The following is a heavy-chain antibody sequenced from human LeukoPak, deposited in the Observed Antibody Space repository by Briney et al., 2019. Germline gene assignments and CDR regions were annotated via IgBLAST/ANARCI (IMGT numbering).Heavy chain of an antibody. V-gene: IGHV3-23*01. Sequence: GGSVRLSCAASGFTFSSYGMSWVRQAPGKGLEWVSGISGNGGKIYYVDSVKGRFTISRDNFKNRLFLQMNNLRAEDTAIYYCVKDEGRGFYGSGTFYSWGQGTLVTVSP. J-gene: IGHJ5*02. CDR2: ISGNGGKI. D-gene: IGHD3-10*01. CDR3: VKDEGRGFYGSGTFYS. CDR1: GFTFSSYG.